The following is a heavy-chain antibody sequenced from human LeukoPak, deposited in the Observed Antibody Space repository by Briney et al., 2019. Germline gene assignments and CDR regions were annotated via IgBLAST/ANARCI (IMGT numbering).Heavy chain of an antibody. V-gene: IGHV3-30*02. CDR2: IRYDGSNK. CDR1: GFTFSSYG. CDR3: AKERGYCSSTSCYKSGREARANDY. D-gene: IGHD2-2*02. J-gene: IGHJ4*02. Sequence: PGGSLRLSCAASGFTFSSYGMHWVRQAPGKGLEWVAFIRYDGSNKYYADSVKGRFTISRDNSKNTLYLQMNSLRAEDTAVYYCAKERGYCSSTSCYKSGREARANDYWGQGTLVTVSS.